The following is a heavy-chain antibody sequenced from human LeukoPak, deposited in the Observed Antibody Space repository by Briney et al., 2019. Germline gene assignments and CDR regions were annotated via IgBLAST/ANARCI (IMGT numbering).Heavy chain of an antibody. V-gene: IGHV4-34*01. CDR3: AREQIAAAGRGGFDY. CDR2: INHSGST. CDR1: GGSFSGYY. J-gene: IGHJ4*02. Sequence: PSETLSLTCAVYGGSFSGYYWSWIRQPPGRVLEWIGEINHSGSTNYNPSLKSRVTISVDTSKNQFSLKLSSVTAADTAVYYCAREQIAAAGRGGFDYWGQGTLVTVSS. D-gene: IGHD6-13*01.